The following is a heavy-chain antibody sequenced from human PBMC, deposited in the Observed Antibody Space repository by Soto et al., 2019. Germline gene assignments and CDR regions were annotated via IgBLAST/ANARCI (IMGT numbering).Heavy chain of an antibody. D-gene: IGHD2-21*02. CDR1: GGSISGYY. CDR2: MYNTGST. CDR3: ARDLWGYCGTDCYPLDV. Sequence: KTSETLSLTWTVSGGSISGYYWSWIRQPPGKGLEWIGYMYNTGSTVYNPSFKSRVTISVDTSKSQFSLRLNSVTAADTAVYYCARDLWGYCGTDCYPLDVWGQGTTVTVSS. J-gene: IGHJ6*02. V-gene: IGHV4-59*01.